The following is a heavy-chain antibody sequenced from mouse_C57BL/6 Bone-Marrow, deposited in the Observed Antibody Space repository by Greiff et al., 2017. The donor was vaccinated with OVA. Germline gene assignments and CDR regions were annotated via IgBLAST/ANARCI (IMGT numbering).Heavy chain of an antibody. Sequence: EVKLEESGGGLVQPGGSLKLSCAASGFTFSDYYMYWVRQTPEKRLEWVAYISNGGGSTYYPDTVKGRFTISRDNAKNTLYLQMSRLKSEDTAMYYCARHRYYYGSKDYYAMDYWGQGTSVTVSS. V-gene: IGHV5-12*01. CDR2: ISNGGGST. J-gene: IGHJ4*01. D-gene: IGHD1-1*01. CDR3: ARHRYYYGSKDYYAMDY. CDR1: GFTFSDYY.